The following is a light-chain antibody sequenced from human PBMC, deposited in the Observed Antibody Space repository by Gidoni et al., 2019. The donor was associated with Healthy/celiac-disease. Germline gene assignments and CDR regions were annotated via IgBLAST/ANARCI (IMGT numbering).Light chain of an antibody. J-gene: IGLJ2*01. CDR1: SGINVGTSR. CDR2: YKSDSDK. CDR3: MSWHSSAVV. V-gene: IGLV5-45*01. Sequence: QAVLPQPASLSASPGASASLTCTLRSGINVGTSRIYWYQQKPGSPPQYLLRYKSDSDKQQGSGVPSRFYGSKDASANAGILLISGLQSEDEADYYCMSWHSSAVVFGGGTKLTV.